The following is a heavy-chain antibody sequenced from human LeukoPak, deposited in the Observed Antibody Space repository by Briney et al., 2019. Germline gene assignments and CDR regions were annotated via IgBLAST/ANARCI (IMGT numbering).Heavy chain of an antibody. J-gene: IGHJ4*02. CDR2: ISISSNYI. D-gene: IGHD2-15*01. V-gene: IGHV3-21*01. Sequence: GGSLRLSCAASGFTFSNYNMNWVRQAPGKGLEWVSCISISSNYIYYPDSVKGRFTISRDNAKNSLYLQMNSLRAEDTAVYYCARDGGGGLDYWGQGTLVTVSS. CDR3: ARDGGGGLDY. CDR1: GFTFSNYN.